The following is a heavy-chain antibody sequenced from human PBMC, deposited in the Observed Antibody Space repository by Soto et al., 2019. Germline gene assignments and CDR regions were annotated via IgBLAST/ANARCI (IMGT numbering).Heavy chain of an antibody. CDR3: ARSWWELTPLSAGFDY. Sequence: SETLSLTCTVSGGSMSSYYWSWIRQPPGKGLEWIGYIYYSGSTNYNPSLKSRVTISVDTSKNQFSLKLSSVTAADTAVYYCARSWWELTPLSAGFDYWGQGTLVTVSS. V-gene: IGHV4-59*01. J-gene: IGHJ4*02. D-gene: IGHD1-26*01. CDR1: GGSMSSYY. CDR2: IYYSGST.